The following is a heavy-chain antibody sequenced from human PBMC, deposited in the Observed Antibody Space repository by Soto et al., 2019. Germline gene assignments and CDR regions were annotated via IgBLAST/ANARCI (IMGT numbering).Heavy chain of an antibody. CDR3: ARESLHSSGYFDY. D-gene: IGHD3-22*01. V-gene: IGHV3-53*01. CDR1: GFTVSSNY. J-gene: IGHJ4*02. Sequence: QPGGSLRLSCAASGFTVSSNYMSWVRQAPGKGLEWVSLIYSGGTTYYADSVKGRFTISRDNSKNTLYLQMNSLRAEDTAVYYCARESLHSSGYFDYWGQGTLVTVSS. CDR2: IYSGGTT.